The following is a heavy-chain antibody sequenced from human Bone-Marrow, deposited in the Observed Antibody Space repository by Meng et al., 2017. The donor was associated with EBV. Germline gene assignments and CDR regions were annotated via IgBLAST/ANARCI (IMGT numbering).Heavy chain of an antibody. CDR2: INAGNGNT. V-gene: IGHV1-3*01. CDR1: GYTFTSYA. J-gene: IGHJ4*02. D-gene: IGHD1-1*01. CDR3: ARDGPGYGYFDF. Sequence: QVQLVKSGDEVKKPGASVKVSCKASGYTFTSYAMHWVRQSPGQRLEWMGWINAGNGNTKYSQKFQGRVTITRDTSASTAYMELRSLRSDDTAVYYCARDGPGYGYFDFWGQGSLVTVSS.